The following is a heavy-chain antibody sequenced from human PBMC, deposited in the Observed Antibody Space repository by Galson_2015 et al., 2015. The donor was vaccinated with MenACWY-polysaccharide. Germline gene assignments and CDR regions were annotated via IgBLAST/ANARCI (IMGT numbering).Heavy chain of an antibody. Sequence: SLRLACEAYGFTFSSYSMNWVRQAPGKGLEWVSYISSSGSTIYYADSVKGRFTISRDNAKNSLYLQMNSLRAEDTAVYYCAIAEITIFGVAIPTFDYWVQGTLVTVTS. CDR3: AIAEITIFGVAIPTFDY. V-gene: IGHV3-48*04. D-gene: IGHD3-3*01. CDR2: ISSSGSTI. J-gene: IGHJ4*02. CDR1: GFTFSSYS.